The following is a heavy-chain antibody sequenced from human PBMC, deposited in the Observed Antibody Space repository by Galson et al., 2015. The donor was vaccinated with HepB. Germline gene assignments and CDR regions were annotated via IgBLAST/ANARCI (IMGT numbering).Heavy chain of an antibody. CDR3: ARDRRRDGTSPSEY. Sequence: SVKVSCKASGYTFTNYAIHWVRQAPGQRFEWMGWINADNGYTKYSQKFQGRVTFTRDTSASTAYMELSSLRSEDTAVYYCARDRRRDGTSPSEYWGKGTLVTVSS. J-gene: IGHJ4*01. CDR1: GYTFTNYA. CDR2: INADNGYT. V-gene: IGHV1-3*01. D-gene: IGHD5-24*01.